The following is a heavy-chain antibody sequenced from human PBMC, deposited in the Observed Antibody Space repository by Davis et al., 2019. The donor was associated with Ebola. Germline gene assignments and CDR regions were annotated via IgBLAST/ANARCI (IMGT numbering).Heavy chain of an antibody. D-gene: IGHD5-18*01. Sequence: SETLSLTCTVSGGSISSGDYYWSWIRQPPGKGLEWIGYIYYSGSTNYNPSLKSRVTISVDTSKNQFSLKLSSVTAADTAVYYCARAPSWGYSYGTYYYYGMDVWGQGTTVTVSS. CDR1: GGSISSGDYY. CDR2: IYYSGST. J-gene: IGHJ6*02. V-gene: IGHV4-61*08. CDR3: ARAPSWGYSYGTYYYYGMDV.